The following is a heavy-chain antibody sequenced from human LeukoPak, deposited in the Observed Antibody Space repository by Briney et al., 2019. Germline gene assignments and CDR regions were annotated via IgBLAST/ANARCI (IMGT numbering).Heavy chain of an antibody. CDR3: ATPAAGPGAEYSLY. J-gene: IGHJ1*01. CDR1: GFTFSSYG. CDR2: ILSDGSKE. D-gene: IGHD6-13*01. Sequence: PGGSLRLSCAASGFTFSSYGMHWVRQAPGKGLEWVAVILSDGSKEFYTDSVKGRFTISRDNSKNTLYLQMNSLKVEDTAVYYCATPAAGPGAEYSLYWGQGTLVIVSS. V-gene: IGHV3-33*01.